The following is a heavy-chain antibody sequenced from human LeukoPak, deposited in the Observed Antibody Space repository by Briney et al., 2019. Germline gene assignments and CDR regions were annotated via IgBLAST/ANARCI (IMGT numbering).Heavy chain of an antibody. CDR2: ISSSSSTI. CDR3: ARELGVGYCSGDICYGWFDP. V-gene: IGHV3-48*01. J-gene: IGHJ5*02. Sequence: LAGGSLGLSCAASGFTFSSYSMNWVRQAPGKGLERVSYISSSSSTIYYADSVKGRFTISRDNAKNSLYLQMNNLRADDTAVYYCARELGVGYCSGDICYGWFDPWGQGTLVTVSS. CDR1: GFTFSSYS. D-gene: IGHD2-15*01.